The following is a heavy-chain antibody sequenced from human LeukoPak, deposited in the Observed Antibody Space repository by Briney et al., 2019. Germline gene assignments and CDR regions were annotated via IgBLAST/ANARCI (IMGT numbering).Heavy chain of an antibody. CDR1: GFTFSSYW. CDR3: VRGVWGDRDSYFGC. Sequence: GGSLRLSCAASGFTFSSYWMHWVRQAPGKGLVWVSRINSDGRSTSYADSAKGRFTISRDNAKNTLYLQMNSLRAEDTAVYYCVRGVWGDRDSYFGCWGQGTLVTVSS. J-gene: IGHJ4*02. V-gene: IGHV3-74*01. D-gene: IGHD2-8*01. CDR2: INSDGRST.